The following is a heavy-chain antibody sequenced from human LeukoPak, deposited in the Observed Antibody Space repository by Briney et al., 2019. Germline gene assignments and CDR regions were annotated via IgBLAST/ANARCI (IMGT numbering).Heavy chain of an antibody. D-gene: IGHD3-22*01. CDR1: GYTFTSYG. CDR3: ARPYYYDSSGSGDDYYYGMDV. Sequence: ASVKVSCKASGYTFTSYGISWVRQAPGQGLEWMGWISAYNGNTNHAQKLQGRVTMTTDTSTSTAYMELRSLRSDDTAVYYCARPYYYDSSGSGDDYYYGMDVWGQGTTVTVSS. V-gene: IGHV1-18*01. CDR2: ISAYNGNT. J-gene: IGHJ6*02.